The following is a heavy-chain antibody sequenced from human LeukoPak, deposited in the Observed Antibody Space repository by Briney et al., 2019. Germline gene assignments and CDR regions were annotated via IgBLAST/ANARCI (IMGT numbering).Heavy chain of an antibody. D-gene: IGHD7-27*01. CDR1: GFSLSTRGVG. V-gene: IGHV2-5*01. CDR2: IFWNEDK. CDR3: AHSPPGAAPTGY. Sequence: ESGPTLFQPPQTLTPTCTFSGFSLSTRGVGVGWIRQPPGKALEWLTLIFWNEDKHYSPTLKTRLTITKDTSKNQLILTMTNMDPVDTATYYCAHSPPGAAPTGYWGQGTLVTVSS. J-gene: IGHJ4*02.